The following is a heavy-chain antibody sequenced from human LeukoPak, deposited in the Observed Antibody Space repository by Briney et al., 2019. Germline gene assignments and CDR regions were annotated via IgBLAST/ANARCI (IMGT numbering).Heavy chain of an antibody. V-gene: IGHV3-33*08. CDR2: IWYDGSNK. J-gene: IGHJ5*02. CDR1: GFTFSSYG. Sequence: PGGSLRLSCAASGFTFSSYGMHWVRQAPGKGLEWVAVIWYDGSNKYYADSVKGRFTISRDNSKNTLYLQMNSLRAEDTAVYYCARVFQSSMVRGDNWFDPWGQGTLVTVSS. D-gene: IGHD3-10*01. CDR3: ARVFQSSMVRGDNWFDP.